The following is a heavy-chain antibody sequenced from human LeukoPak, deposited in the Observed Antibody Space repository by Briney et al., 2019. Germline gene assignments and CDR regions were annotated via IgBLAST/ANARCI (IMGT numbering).Heavy chain of an antibody. CDR1: GGSISSGGYY. D-gene: IGHD6-13*01. Sequence: PSQTLSLTCTVSGGSISSGGYYWSWIRQHPGKGLEWIGSIYYSGSTHYNPSLKSRVTISVDTSKNQFSLKLSYVTAEDTAVYYCARGGSSWYDYFGYWGQGTLVTVSS. V-gene: IGHV4-30-2*03. J-gene: IGHJ4*02. CDR3: ARGGSSWYDYFGY. CDR2: IYYSGST.